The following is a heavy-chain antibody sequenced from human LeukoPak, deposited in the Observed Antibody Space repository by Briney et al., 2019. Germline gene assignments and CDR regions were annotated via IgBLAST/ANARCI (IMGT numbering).Heavy chain of an antibody. CDR3: ARRRGPGHYYYYGMDV. J-gene: IGHJ6*02. D-gene: IGHD5-12*01. Sequence: GASVKVSCKASGGTFSSYAISWVRQAPGQGLEWMGGIIPIFGTANYAQKFQGRVTITADESTSTAYMEPSSLRSEDTAVYYCARRRGPGHYYYYGMDVWGQGTTVTVSS. CDR1: GGTFSSYA. V-gene: IGHV1-69*13. CDR2: IIPIFGTA.